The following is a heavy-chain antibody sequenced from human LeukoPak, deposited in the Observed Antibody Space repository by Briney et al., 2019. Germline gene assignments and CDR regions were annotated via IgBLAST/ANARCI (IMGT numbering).Heavy chain of an antibody. D-gene: IGHD5-12*01. J-gene: IGHJ4*02. CDR3: ARSAVPTAGGSLAY. CDR1: GFPFSTHW. V-gene: IGHV3-7*04. CDR2: IKEDGSAK. Sequence: GGSLRLSCVGSGFPFSTHWMNWVRQAPGKRLGWVASIKEDGSAKSYVDSVKGRFTISRDNAKNSFYLQMNSLRVEDTAVYYCARSAVPTAGGSLAYWGQGTLVTVSS.